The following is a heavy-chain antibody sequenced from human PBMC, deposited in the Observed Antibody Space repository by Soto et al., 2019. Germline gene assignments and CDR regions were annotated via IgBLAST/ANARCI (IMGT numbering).Heavy chain of an antibody. CDR2: INAGNGNT. CDR1: GYTFTSYA. V-gene: IGHV1-3*01. J-gene: IGHJ2*01. D-gene: IGHD6-13*01. CDR3: ARDPRSSWYSGWYFDL. Sequence: SVKVSCKASGYTFTSYAMHWVRQAPGQRLEWMGWINAGNGNTKYSQKFQGRVTITRDTSASTAYMELSSLRSEDTAVYYCARDPRSSWYSGWYFDLWGRGTLVTVSS.